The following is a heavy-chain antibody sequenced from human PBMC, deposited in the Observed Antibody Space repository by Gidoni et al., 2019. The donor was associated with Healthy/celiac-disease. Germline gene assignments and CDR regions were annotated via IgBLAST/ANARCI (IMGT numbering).Heavy chain of an antibody. CDR2: IKSKTDGGTT. J-gene: IGHJ4*02. CDR1: GFTVSNAW. CDR3: TTHYGSGTLAY. Sequence: EVQLVESGGGLVKPGGSLRLSCAAGGFTVSNAWMSWVRQAPGKGLEGVGRIKSKTDGGTTDYAAPVKGRFTISRDDSKNTLYLQMNSLKTEDTAVYYCTTHYGSGTLAYWGQGTLVTVSS. D-gene: IGHD3-10*01. V-gene: IGHV3-15*01.